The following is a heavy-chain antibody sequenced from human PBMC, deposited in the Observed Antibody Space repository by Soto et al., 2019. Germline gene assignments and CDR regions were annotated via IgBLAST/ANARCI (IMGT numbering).Heavy chain of an antibody. CDR1: GYTLTELS. Sequence: ASVKVSCKVSGYTLTELSMHWVRQAPGKGLEWMGGFDPEDGETIYAQKFQGRVTMTEDTSTDTAYMELSSLRSEDTAVYYCATLRGCSGGSCYLIRWFDPWGQGTLVTVSS. J-gene: IGHJ5*02. D-gene: IGHD2-15*01. CDR3: ATLRGCSGGSCYLIRWFDP. CDR2: FDPEDGET. V-gene: IGHV1-24*01.